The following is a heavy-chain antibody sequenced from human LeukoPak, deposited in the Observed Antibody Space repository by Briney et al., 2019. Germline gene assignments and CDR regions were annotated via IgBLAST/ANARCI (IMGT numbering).Heavy chain of an antibody. CDR3: TRGAGGFTAY. CDR1: DDSISDYY. CDR2: FHNSGTS. D-gene: IGHD3-16*01. Sequence: SETLSLTCTVSDDSISDYYRGWIRQPPGKGLEWIGYFHNSGTSTYNPSLKSRVTISADTSKNQFSLKLNSLTTADTAVYYCTRGAGGFTAYGAQGLRVTVSS. J-gene: IGHJ4*02. V-gene: IGHV4-59*01.